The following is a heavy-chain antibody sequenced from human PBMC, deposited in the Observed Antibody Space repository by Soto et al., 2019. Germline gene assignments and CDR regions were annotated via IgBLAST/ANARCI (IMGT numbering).Heavy chain of an antibody. Sequence: GGSLRLSCAASGFTFSSYGMHWVRQAPGKGLEWVAVIWYDGSNKYYADSVKGRFTISRDNSKNTLYLQMNSLRAEDTAVYYCARALARGYYYYGMDVWGQGTTVTVYS. CDR2: IWYDGSNK. CDR3: ARALARGYYYYGMDV. V-gene: IGHV3-33*01. J-gene: IGHJ6*02. D-gene: IGHD3-10*01. CDR1: GFTFSSYG.